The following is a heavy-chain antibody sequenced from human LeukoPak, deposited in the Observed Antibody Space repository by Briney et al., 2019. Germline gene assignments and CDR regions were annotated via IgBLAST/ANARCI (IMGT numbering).Heavy chain of an antibody. CDR2: IYYSGST. D-gene: IGHD4-17*01. Sequence: SETLSLTCTVSGGSISSGGYYWSWIRQHPGKGLEWIGYIYYSGSTYYNPSLKSRVTISADTSKNQFSLKLSSVTAADTAVYYCARVELDYVRAIDYWGQGTLVTVSS. CDR3: ARVELDYVRAIDY. J-gene: IGHJ4*02. V-gene: IGHV4-31*03. CDR1: GGSISSGGYY.